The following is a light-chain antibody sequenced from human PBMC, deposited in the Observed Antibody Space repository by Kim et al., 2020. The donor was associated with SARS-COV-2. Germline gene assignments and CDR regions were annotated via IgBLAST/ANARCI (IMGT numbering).Light chain of an antibody. CDR3: CSYAGGYTQVA. Sequence: QSALTQPRSVSGSPGQSVTISCTGTSSDVGGYNYVSLYQQFPGNAPRLMIYDVNKRPSGVPDRFSASKSGNTASLTISGLQADDEADYYCCSYAGGYTQVAFGGGTQLTVI. V-gene: IGLV2-11*01. CDR2: DVN. CDR1: SSDVGGYNY. J-gene: IGLJ2*01.